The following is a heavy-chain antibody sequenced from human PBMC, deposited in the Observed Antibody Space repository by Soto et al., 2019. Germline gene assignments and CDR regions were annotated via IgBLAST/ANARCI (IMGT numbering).Heavy chain of an antibody. CDR1: GFTFSSYW. J-gene: IGHJ4*02. D-gene: IGHD2-15*01. CDR2: IKQDGSEK. V-gene: IGHV3-7*03. Sequence: PGWYLRLSCAASGFTFSSYWMSWVRQAPGKGLEWVANIKQDGSEKYYVDSVKGRFTISRDNAKNSLYLQMNSLRAEDTAVYYCARVYCSGGSCYPYAPFAYWGQGTLVTVSA. CDR3: ARVYCSGGSCYPYAPFAY.